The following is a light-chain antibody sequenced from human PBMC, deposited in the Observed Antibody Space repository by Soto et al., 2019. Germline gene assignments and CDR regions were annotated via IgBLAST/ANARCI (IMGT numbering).Light chain of an antibody. Sequence: QSVLTQPPSASGSPGQSVTISCTGTSSDVGGYNYVSWYQQHPGKAPKLMIYEVSKRPSGVPDRFSASKSGNTASLTVSGLQAEDEADYYCNSYAGSNNLGVFGTGTQLTVL. CDR3: NSYAGSNNLGV. CDR1: SSDVGGYNY. CDR2: EVS. J-gene: IGLJ1*01. V-gene: IGLV2-8*01.